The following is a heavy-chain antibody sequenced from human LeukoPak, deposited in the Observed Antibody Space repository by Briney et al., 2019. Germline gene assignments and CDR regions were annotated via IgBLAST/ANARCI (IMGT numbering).Heavy chain of an antibody. CDR2: ITPNSGGT. V-gene: IGHV1-2*02. CDR3: ARGVATTNLPQYYYYMDV. CDR1: GYTFTGYY. Sequence: ASVKVSCKASGYTFTGYYLHWVRQAPGQGLEWMGWITPNSGGTNYAQRFQGRVTMTRHTSISTAYMELSRLRSDDTAVYYCARGVATTNLPQYYYYMDVWGKGTTVTVSS. J-gene: IGHJ6*03. D-gene: IGHD5-12*01.